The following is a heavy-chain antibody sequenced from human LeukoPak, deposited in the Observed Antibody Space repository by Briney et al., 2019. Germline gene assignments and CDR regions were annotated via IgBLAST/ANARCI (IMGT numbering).Heavy chain of an antibody. Sequence: ASVKVSCKASGYNFSGHYMHWVRQAPGQGLEWMGWIKPSNGDTKYAQNFQGRVIMTRDTSISTAYMELSSLRSDDTAVYYCASPPLSSAMYYAHWGQGTLVTVSS. J-gene: IGHJ4*02. CDR2: IKPSNGDT. CDR1: GYNFSGHY. V-gene: IGHV1-2*02. CDR3: ASPPLSSAMYYAH. D-gene: IGHD1-26*01.